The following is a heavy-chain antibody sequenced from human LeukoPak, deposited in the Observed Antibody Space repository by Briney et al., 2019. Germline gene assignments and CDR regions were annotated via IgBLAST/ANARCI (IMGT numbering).Heavy chain of an antibody. V-gene: IGHV4-59*08. Sequence: SETLSLTCTVSGGSISSYYWSWIRQPPGKGLEWIGYIYYSGSTNYNPSLKSRVTISVDTSKNQFSLKLSSVTAADTAVYYCARQEKIYGSGPRYGMDVWGQGTTVTVSS. J-gene: IGHJ6*02. D-gene: IGHD3-10*01. CDR3: ARQEKIYGSGPRYGMDV. CDR2: IYYSGST. CDR1: GGSISSYY.